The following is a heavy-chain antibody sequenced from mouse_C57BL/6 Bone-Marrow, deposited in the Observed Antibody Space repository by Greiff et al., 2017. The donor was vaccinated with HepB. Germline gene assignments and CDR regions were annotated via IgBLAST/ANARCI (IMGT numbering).Heavy chain of an antibody. CDR3: ARDSTSTVVAPGFAY. V-gene: IGHV1-55*01. J-gene: IGHJ3*01. CDR2: IYPGSGST. CDR1: GYTFTSYW. D-gene: IGHD1-1*01. Sequence: VQLQQPGAELVKPGASVKMSCKASGYTFTSYWITWVKQRPGQGLEWIGDIYPGSGSTNYNEKFKSKATLTVDTSSSTAYMQLISLTSEDSAVYYCARDSTSTVVAPGFAYWGQGTLVTVSA.